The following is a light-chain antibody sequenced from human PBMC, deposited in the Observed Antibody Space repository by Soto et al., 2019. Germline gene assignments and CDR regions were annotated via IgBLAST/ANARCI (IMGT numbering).Light chain of an antibody. CDR3: QQGNSFPFT. CDR1: QGISNW. V-gene: IGKV1D-12*01. CDR2: AAS. J-gene: IGKJ3*01. Sequence: DIQMTQSPSSVSASVGDIVSITFRASQGISNWLAWYQQKPGRAPKLLIYAASSLQSGVSSRFSGSGSGTDFTLTISSLQPEDFATYYCQQGNSFPFTFGPGTEVDIK.